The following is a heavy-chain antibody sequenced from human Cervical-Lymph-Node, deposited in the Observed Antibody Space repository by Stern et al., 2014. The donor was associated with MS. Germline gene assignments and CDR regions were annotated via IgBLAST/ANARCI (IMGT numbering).Heavy chain of an antibody. CDR3: ARGIVSNRAAATLHNLFDP. D-gene: IGHD2-15*01. CDR1: GGTFSSSYA. CDR2: IIPILGLA. J-gene: IGHJ5*02. Sequence: VQLVESGAEVKKPGSSVKVSCKASGGTFSSSYAVRWVRQAPGQGLEWMGRIIPILGLANYAQKIQSRVTITADTFTSTVYMELSSLTSEDTAVYYCARGIVSNRAAATLHNLFDPWGQGTLVTVSS. V-gene: IGHV1-69*09.